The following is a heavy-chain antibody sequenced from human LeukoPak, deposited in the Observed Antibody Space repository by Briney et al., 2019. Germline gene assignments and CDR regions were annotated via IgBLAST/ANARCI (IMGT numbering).Heavy chain of an antibody. J-gene: IGHJ4*02. CDR3: ARGVVIGSV. V-gene: IGHV3-7*01. Sequence: GGSLRLSCVASGFTFSSYWMSWVRQAPGKGLEWVANIKQDGNEKYYVDSVKGRFTISRDNAKNSLYLQMNSLRVEDTAVYYCARGVVIGSVWGQGALVTVSS. D-gene: IGHD5/OR15-5a*01. CDR2: IKQDGNEK. CDR1: GFTFSSYW.